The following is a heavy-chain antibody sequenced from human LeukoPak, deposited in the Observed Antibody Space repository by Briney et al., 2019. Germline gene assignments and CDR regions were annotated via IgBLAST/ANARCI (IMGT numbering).Heavy chain of an antibody. CDR3: ARHTSSYYYYMDV. V-gene: IGHV4-39*01. J-gene: IGHJ6*03. CDR2: MYYSGST. CDR1: GGSISSSSYY. D-gene: IGHD6-6*01. Sequence: SETLSLTCTVSGGSISSSSYYWDWIRQPPGKGLEWIGSMYYSGSTYYNPSLKSRVTISVDTSKNQFSLKLSSVTAADTAVYYCARHTSSYYYYMDVWGKGTTVTVSS.